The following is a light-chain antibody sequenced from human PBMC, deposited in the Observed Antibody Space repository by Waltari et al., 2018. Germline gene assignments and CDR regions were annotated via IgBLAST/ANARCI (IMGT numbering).Light chain of an antibody. V-gene: IGKV2-28*01. CDR2: LGS. CDR1: QSLLLSNGYNY. Sequence: DIVMTQSPLSLPVTPGEPASISCRSSQSLLLSNGYNYWDWYLQKPGQSPQLLIYLGSNRASGVPDRFSGSGSGTDFTLKISRVEAEDVGVYYCMQALQTPTFGGGTKVEIK. J-gene: IGKJ4*01. CDR3: MQALQTPT.